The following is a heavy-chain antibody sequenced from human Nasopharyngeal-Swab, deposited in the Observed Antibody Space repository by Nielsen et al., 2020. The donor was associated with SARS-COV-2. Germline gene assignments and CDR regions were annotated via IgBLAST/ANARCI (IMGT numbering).Heavy chain of an antibody. J-gene: IGHJ6*02. D-gene: IGHD3-3*01. CDR3: ARAPTGTIFGVVLLYYYGMDV. CDR2: MNPNSGNT. V-gene: IGHV1-8*01. CDR1: GYTFTSYD. Sequence: ASVKVSCKASGYTFTSYDINWVRQATGQGLAWMGWMNPNSGNTGDAQKFQGRVTMTRNTSISTAYMELSSLRSEDTAVYYCARAPTGTIFGVVLLYYYGMDVWGQGTTVTVSS.